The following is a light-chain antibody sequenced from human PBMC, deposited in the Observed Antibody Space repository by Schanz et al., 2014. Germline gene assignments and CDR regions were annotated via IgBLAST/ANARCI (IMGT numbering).Light chain of an antibody. Sequence: QSALTQPPSASGSPGQSVTISCTGTSSDVGGYDYVSWYQQHPGKAPKLIIYEVSKRPSGVPDRFSGSKSGNTASLTVSGLQAEDEADYYCSSYAGNNDFGVFGGGTKLTVL. CDR3: SSYAGNNDFGV. V-gene: IGLV2-8*01. CDR1: SSDVGGYDY. J-gene: IGLJ2*01. CDR2: EVS.